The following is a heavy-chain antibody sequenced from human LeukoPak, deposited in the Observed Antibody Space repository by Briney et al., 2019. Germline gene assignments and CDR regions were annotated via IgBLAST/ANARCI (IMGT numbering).Heavy chain of an antibody. J-gene: IGHJ4*02. V-gene: IGHV3-53*01. CDR3: AKVNWNCGEHS. CDR2: IFSGGVT. CDR1: GVSVNTIY. Sequence: GGSLRLSCAVSGVSVNTIYMNWVRQAPGKGLEWVSVIFSGGVTYYADSVKGRFTISRDSSKNTLYLQMNSLRAEDTALYYCAKVNWNCGEHSWGQGTLVTVSS. D-gene: IGHD1-7*01.